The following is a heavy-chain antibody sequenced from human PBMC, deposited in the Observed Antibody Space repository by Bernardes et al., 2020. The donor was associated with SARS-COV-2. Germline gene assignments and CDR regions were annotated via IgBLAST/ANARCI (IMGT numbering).Heavy chain of an antibody. CDR3: AREFRLIVVPVPSAGYYGMDV. Sequence: GGSLRLSCVASGFIFSGYWMSWVRQAPGKGLEWVANINNDGSEKYYLDSVKGRFTISRDNRKNTLYLQMISLRAEDTAVYSCAREFRLIVVPVPSAGYYGMDVWGQGTTVTVSS. J-gene: IGHJ6*02. CDR2: INNDGSEK. V-gene: IGHV3-7*01. D-gene: IGHD2-2*01. CDR1: GFIFSGYW.